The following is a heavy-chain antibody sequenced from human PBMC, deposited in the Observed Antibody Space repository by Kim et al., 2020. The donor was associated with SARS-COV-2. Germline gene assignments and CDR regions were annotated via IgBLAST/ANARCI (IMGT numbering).Heavy chain of an antibody. J-gene: IGHJ6*04. CDR2: ISADGGCT. CDR1: GFTFDGYA. CDR3: AKEFNGNDFDFYDMDV. V-gene: IGHV3-43*02. D-gene: IGHD1-20*01. Sequence: GGSLRLSCVAFGFTFDGYAMNWVRQGPGMGLEWVSLISADGGCTYYSDSVRGRFTISRDNSKNSLYLQMDSLRTEDTALYYCAKEFNGNDFDFYDMDVWGKGITVTVST.